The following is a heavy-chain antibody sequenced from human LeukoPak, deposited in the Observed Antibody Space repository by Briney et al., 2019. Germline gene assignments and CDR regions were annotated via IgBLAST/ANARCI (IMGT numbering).Heavy chain of an antibody. J-gene: IGHJ4*02. CDR2: IYNSGST. CDR3: ARSAFLVTAPGLYYFDY. CDR1: GGSISSYY. D-gene: IGHD6-13*01. V-gene: IGHV4-4*07. Sequence: SETLSLTCTVSGGSISSYYWSWIRQPAGKGLEWIGHIYNSGSTNYNPSLKGRVTLSAATSQNQFSLHLSSVTAADTAVYYCARSAFLVTAPGLYYFDYGGQGTLVAVSS.